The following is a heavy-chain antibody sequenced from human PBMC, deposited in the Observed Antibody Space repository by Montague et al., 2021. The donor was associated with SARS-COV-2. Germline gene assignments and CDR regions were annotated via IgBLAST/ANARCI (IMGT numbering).Heavy chain of an antibody. V-gene: IGHV4-59*08. CDR3: ARHYSATLPADY. D-gene: IGHD2-15*01. J-gene: IGHJ4*02. CDR2: ISDSGST. CDR1: GGSISSFY. Sequence: SETLSLTCTVSGGSISSFYWSWFRQPPGKGLEWIGYISDSGSTNYNPSLTNRVTISVDTSKNQFSLKLNSVTAADTAVYYCARHYSATLPADYWGQGTLVTVSS.